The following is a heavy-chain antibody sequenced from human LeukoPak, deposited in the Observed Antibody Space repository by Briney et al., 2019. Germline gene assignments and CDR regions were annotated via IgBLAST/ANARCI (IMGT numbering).Heavy chain of an antibody. CDR1: GGSIGSFY. D-gene: IGHD3-10*01. CDR2: IYYTGST. J-gene: IGHJ5*02. CDR3: ARASVPLSGSGSLWFDP. V-gene: IGHV4-59*12. Sequence: PSETLSLTCTVSGGSIGSFYWSWIRQPPGKGLEWIGYIYYTGSTNYNPSLKSRVTISVDTSKNQFSLKLSSVTAADTAVYYCARASVPLSGSGSLWFDPWGQGTLVTVSS.